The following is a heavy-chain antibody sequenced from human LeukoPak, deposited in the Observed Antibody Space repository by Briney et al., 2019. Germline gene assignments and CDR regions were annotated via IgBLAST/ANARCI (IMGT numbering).Heavy chain of an antibody. J-gene: IGHJ4*02. Sequence: PSETLSLTCTVSGGSISSGDYYWSWIRQPPGKGLEWIGYIYYSGSTYYNPSLKSRVTISVDTSKNQFSLKLSSVTAADTAVYYCARSHDFWSGYYGRANYFDYWGQGTLVTVSS. CDR2: IYYSGST. CDR1: GGSISSGDYY. CDR3: ARSHDFWSGYYGRANYFDY. V-gene: IGHV4-30-4*08. D-gene: IGHD3-3*01.